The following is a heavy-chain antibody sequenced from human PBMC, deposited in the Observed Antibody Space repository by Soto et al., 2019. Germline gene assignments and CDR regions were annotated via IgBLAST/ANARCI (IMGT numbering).Heavy chain of an antibody. D-gene: IGHD3-10*01. J-gene: IGHJ6*02. CDR2: IIPIFGTA. CDR3: ARRRAKDRVDYYGMDV. V-gene: IGHV1-69*13. CDR1: GGTFSSYA. Sequence: ASVKVSCKASGGTFSSYAISWLRQAPGQGLEWMGGIIPIFGTANYAQKFQGRVTITADESTSTAYMELSSLRSEDTAVYYCARRRAKDRVDYYGMDVWGQGTTVTVSS.